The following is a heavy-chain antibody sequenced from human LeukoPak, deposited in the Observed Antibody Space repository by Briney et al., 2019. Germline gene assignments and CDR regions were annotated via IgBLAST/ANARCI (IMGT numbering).Heavy chain of an antibody. J-gene: IGHJ6*02. V-gene: IGHV4-38-2*02. CDR2: IYHSGST. Sequence: SETLSVTCTVSGYSISSGYYWGWIRQPPGKGLEWIGSIYHSGSTYYNPSLKSRVTISVDTSKNQFSLKLSSVTAADTAVYYCARDCSGGSGRNYYYGMDVWGQGTTVTVSS. D-gene: IGHD3-10*01. CDR1: GYSISSGYY. CDR3: ARDCSGGSGRNYYYGMDV.